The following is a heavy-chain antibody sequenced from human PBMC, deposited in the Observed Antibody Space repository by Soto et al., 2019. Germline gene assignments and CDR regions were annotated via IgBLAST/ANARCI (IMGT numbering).Heavy chain of an antibody. CDR3: ARKGSSWYVHYFDS. V-gene: IGHV3-30*03. CDR1: GFTFSGYD. CDR2: ISYDGSNK. J-gene: IGHJ4*02. Sequence: GGSLRLSCAASGFTFSGYDMHWVRQAPGKGLEWVAVISYDGSNKYYADSVKGRFTISRDNSKNTLYLQMNSLRAVDTAVYFCARKGSSWYVHYFDSWGQGTLVTVSS. D-gene: IGHD6-13*01.